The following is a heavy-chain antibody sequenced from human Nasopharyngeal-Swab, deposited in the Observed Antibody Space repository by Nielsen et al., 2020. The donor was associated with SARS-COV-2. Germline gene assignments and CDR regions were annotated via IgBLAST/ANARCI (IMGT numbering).Heavy chain of an antibody. V-gene: IGHV4-4*02. J-gene: IGHJ4*02. Sequence: SETLSLTCAVSGGSISSSNWWSWVRQPPGKGLEWIGEINHSGSTNYNPSLKSQVTISVDTSKNQFSLKLSSVTAADTAVYYCARGARGYCSSTSCRYYFDYWGQGTLVTVSS. CDR3: ARGARGYCSSTSCRYYFDY. D-gene: IGHD2-2*01. CDR1: GGSISSSNW. CDR2: INHSGST.